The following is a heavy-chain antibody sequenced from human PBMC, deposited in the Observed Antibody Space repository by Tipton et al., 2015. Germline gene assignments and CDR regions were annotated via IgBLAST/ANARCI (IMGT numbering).Heavy chain of an antibody. D-gene: IGHD3-3*01. V-gene: IGHV4-61*01. J-gene: IGHJ1*01. CDR2: IFSGGST. CDR1: GDSVNSGNYY. CDR3: ARGQDENTLGEYYTH. Sequence: PGLVKPSETLSLTCTVSGDSVNSGNYYWSWIRQPPGKGLEWIGYIFSGGSTNSNTSVKSRVTIFLTSNKQFSLEMTSATDADTAIYYCARGQDENTLGEYYTHWGQGTLVTVSS.